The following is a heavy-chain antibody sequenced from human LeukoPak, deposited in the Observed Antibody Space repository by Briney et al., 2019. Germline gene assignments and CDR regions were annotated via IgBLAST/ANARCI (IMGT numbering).Heavy chain of an antibody. CDR3: AELGITMIGGV. CDR1: GFTFRSYE. Sequence: GGSLRLSCAASGFTFRSYEMNWVRQAPGKGLEWVSYISSSGSTIYYADSVKGRFTISRDNAKNPLYLQMNSLRAEDTAVYYCAELGITMIGGVWGKGTTVTISS. D-gene: IGHD3-10*02. J-gene: IGHJ6*04. CDR2: ISSSGSTI. V-gene: IGHV3-48*03.